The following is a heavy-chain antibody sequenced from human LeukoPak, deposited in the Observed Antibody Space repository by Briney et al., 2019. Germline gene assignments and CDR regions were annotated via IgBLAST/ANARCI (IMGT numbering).Heavy chain of an antibody. Sequence: SETLSLTCTVSGGSISSYYWSWIRQPARGGLEWIGRIFGSGSTNYNPSLKSRLTMSVDTSKNQFSLKLTSVTAADTAVYYCARGSGSYPPLDYWGQGTLVTVFS. J-gene: IGHJ4*02. V-gene: IGHV4-4*07. CDR3: ARGSGSYPPLDY. CDR1: GGSISSYY. CDR2: IFGSGST. D-gene: IGHD3-10*01.